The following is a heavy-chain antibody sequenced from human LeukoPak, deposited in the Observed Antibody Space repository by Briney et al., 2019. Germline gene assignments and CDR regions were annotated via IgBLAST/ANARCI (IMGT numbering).Heavy chain of an antibody. CDR2: IRSKAYGGTT. V-gene: IGHV3-49*04. CDR3: TRERVGDIDY. D-gene: IGHD1-26*01. CDR1: GFTFGDYA. J-gene: IGHJ4*02. Sequence: PGGSLRLSCAASGFTFGDYAMSWVRQAPGKGLEWVGFIRSKAYGGTTEYAASVKGRFTISRDDSKSIAYLQMNSLKTEDTAVYYCTRERVGDIDYWGQGTLVTVSS.